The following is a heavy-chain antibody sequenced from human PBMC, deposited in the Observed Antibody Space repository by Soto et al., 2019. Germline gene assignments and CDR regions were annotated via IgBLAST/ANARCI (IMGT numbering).Heavy chain of an antibody. CDR1: GFSFISYY. CDR2: INPSGGST. J-gene: IGHJ5*02. Sequence: QVQMVQSGAEVKKPGALVKVSCKTSGFSFISYYLHWVRQAPGQGLEWMGLINPSGGSTRYAARFQGRSTMTRDTSTSTLYMEFNSLTSEDTAVYFCARSWCGTDKQLAYNWLDPWGQGTLVTVSS. CDR3: ARSWCGTDKQLAYNWLDP. D-gene: IGHD3-3*01. V-gene: IGHV1-46*03.